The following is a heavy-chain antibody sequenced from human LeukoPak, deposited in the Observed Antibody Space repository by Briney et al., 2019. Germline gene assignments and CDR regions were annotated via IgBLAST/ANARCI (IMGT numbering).Heavy chain of an antibody. V-gene: IGHV4-4*07. Sequence: SETLSLICTVSGGSISSYYWSWIRQPAGKGLEWIGRIDTSGYTNYNPSLKTRVTMSVDSSKNQFSLKLSSVTAADTAVYYCARDRMAVVVPAAMGPYYYYGMDVWGQGTTVTVSS. CDR2: IDTSGYT. CDR3: ARDRMAVVVPAAMGPYYYYGMDV. CDR1: GGSISSYY. J-gene: IGHJ6*02. D-gene: IGHD2-2*01.